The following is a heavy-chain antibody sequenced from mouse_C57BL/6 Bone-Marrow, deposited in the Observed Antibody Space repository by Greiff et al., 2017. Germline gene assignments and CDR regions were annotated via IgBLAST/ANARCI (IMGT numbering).Heavy chain of an antibody. CDR3: ARDFHFDY. CDR1: GYAFTNYL. CDR2: INPGSGGT. Sequence: VQLQQSGAELVRPGTSVKVSCKASGYAFTNYLIEWVKQRPGQGLEWIGVINPGSGGTNYNEKFKGKATLTADKSSSTAYMQLSSLTSEDSAVYFCARDFHFDYWGQGTTLTVSS. J-gene: IGHJ2*01. V-gene: IGHV1-54*01.